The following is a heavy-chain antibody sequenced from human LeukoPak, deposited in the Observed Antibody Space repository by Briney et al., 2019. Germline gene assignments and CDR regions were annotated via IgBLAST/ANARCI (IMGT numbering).Heavy chain of an antibody. CDR3: ADSSSWPGPLSFDY. D-gene: IGHD6-13*01. CDR2: ILYDGSNK. CDR1: GFTFSSYA. Sequence: PGGSLRLSCAASGFTFSSYAMHWVRQAPGKGLEWVAAILYDGSNKYYADSVKGRFTISRDNSKNPLYLQLNTLRAEDTAVYYCADSSSWPGPLSFDYWGPGTLVTVSS. V-gene: IGHV3-30*04. J-gene: IGHJ4*01.